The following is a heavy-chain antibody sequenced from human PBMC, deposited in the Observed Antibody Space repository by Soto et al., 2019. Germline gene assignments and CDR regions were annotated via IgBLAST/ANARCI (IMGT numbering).Heavy chain of an antibody. CDR2: IYYSGST. D-gene: IGHD5-18*01. Sequence: SETLSLTCTVSGGSISSYYWSWIRQPPGKGLEWIGYIYYSGSTNYNPSLKSRVTISVDTSKNQFSLKLSSVTAADTAVYYCAKRGHSYALFYYYGMDAWGQGTTVTVSS. CDR3: AKRGHSYALFYYYGMDA. J-gene: IGHJ6*02. CDR1: GGSISSYY. V-gene: IGHV4-59*01.